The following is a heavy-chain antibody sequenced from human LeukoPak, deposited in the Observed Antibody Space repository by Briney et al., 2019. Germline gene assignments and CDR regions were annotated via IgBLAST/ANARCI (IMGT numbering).Heavy chain of an antibody. V-gene: IGHV1-46*01. Sequence: ASVKVSCTASGYTFTSYYIHWVRQAPGQGLEWMGTINPAGGSTTYAQKFQGSRLTLTRDTSTSTVYMELSSLRSEGTAVYYCARGRGVHDSHTYDYFDYWGQGSLVTVSS. CDR1: GYTFTSYY. D-gene: IGHD3-22*01. J-gene: IGHJ4*02. CDR3: ARGRGVHDSHTYDYFDY. CDR2: INPAGGST.